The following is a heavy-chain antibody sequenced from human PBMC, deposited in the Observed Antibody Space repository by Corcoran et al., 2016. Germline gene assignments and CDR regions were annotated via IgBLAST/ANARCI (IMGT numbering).Heavy chain of an antibody. CDR3: ARGVVPAAIGGAYYYYGMDV. J-gene: IGHJ6*02. V-gene: IGHV2-70*01. CDR1: GFSLSTSGMC. Sequence: QVTLRESGPALVKPTQTLTLTCTFSGFSLSTSGMCVSWIRQPPGKALEWLALIDWDDDKYYSTSLKTRLTISKDTSKNQVVLTMTNMDPVDTATYDCARGVVPAAIGGAYYYYGMDVWGQGTTVTVSS. CDR2: IDWDDDK. D-gene: IGHD2-2*02.